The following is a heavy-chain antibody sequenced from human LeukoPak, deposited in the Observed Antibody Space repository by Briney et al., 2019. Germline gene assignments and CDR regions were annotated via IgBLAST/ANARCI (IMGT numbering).Heavy chain of an antibody. D-gene: IGHD5-24*01. CDR3: AKEGRSLQTY. CDR2: IKEDGTET. J-gene: IGHJ4*02. Sequence: PGGSLRLSCAASGFRFSSNWMSWVRLAPGKGLEWVANIKEDGTETYYVDSVKGRFTISRDNAKNSLYSQMNSLRVEDKAVYYCAKEGRSLQTYWGQGTLVTVSS. V-gene: IGHV3-7*03. CDR1: GFRFSSNW.